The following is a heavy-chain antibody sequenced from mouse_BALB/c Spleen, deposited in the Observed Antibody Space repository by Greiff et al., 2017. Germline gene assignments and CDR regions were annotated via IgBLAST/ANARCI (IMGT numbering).Heavy chain of an antibody. Sequence: EVHLVESGGGLVQPGGSRKLSCAASGFTFSSFGMHWVRQAPEKGLEWVAYISSGSSTIYYADTVKGRFTISRDNPKNTLFLQMTSLRSEDTAMYYCAREDRYDDGAWFAYWGQGTLVTVSA. CDR2: ISSGSSTI. V-gene: IGHV5-17*02. CDR3: AREDRYDDGAWFAY. J-gene: IGHJ3*01. CDR1: GFTFSSFG. D-gene: IGHD2-14*01.